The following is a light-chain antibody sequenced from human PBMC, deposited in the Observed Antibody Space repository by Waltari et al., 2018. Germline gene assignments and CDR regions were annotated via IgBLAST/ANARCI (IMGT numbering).Light chain of an antibody. Sequence: QSALTQPASVSGSPGQSITISCTGTSSAVGGYNYVSWYQQHPGKAPKLMIYDVSNRPSGVSNRFSGSKSGNTASLTISGLQAEDEADYYCSSYTSSSTVFGGGTKLTVL. CDR2: DVS. CDR3: SSYTSSSTV. J-gene: IGLJ2*01. CDR1: SSAVGGYNY. V-gene: IGLV2-14*03.